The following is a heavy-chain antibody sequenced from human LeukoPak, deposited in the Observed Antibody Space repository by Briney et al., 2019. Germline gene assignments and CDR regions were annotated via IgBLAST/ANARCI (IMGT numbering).Heavy chain of an antibody. V-gene: IGHV4-59*01. D-gene: IGHD4-23*01. J-gene: IGHJ5*02. CDR1: GGSISSYY. Sequence: SETLSLTCTVSGGSISSYYWSWIRQPPGKGLKWIGYIYYSGSTNYNPSLKSRVTILVDTPKNHFSLRLSSVTAADTAMYYCARGSLDDYGGNSARYNWFDAWGQGILVTVSS. CDR3: ARGSLDDYGGNSARYNWFDA. CDR2: IYYSGST.